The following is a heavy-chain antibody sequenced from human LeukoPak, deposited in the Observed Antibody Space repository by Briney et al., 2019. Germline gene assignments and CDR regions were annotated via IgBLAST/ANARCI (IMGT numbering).Heavy chain of an antibody. V-gene: IGHV4-59*02. D-gene: IGHD3-22*01. CDR1: GGSVSTYY. CDR2: IYYSGST. Sequence: SETLSLTCTVSGGSVSTYYWSWIRQPPGKGLEWIGYIYYSGSTNYNPSLKSRVTISVDTSKNQFSLKLSSVTAADTAVYYCARGGPVVSHFDYWGQGTLVTVSS. CDR3: ARGGPVVSHFDY. J-gene: IGHJ4*02.